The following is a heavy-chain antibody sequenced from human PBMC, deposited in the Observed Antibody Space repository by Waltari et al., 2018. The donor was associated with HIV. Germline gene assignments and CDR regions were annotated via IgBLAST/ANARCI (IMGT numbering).Heavy chain of an antibody. CDR3: ARGGPRNYYYYGWEV. CDR1: GYTLTDYY. V-gene: IGHV1-2*02. J-gene: IGHJ6*02. Sequence: QVQLVQSGAEVKKPGASVKVSCKASGYTLTDYYLHWVRQAPGQGLDYVGWINPHSGGTKSAQEFYGGVTMTRDTSVKIAYMELRGLTSDDTAVYYCARGGPRNYYYYGWEVWGQGTTVTVSS. CDR2: INPHSGGT. D-gene: IGHD3-10*01.